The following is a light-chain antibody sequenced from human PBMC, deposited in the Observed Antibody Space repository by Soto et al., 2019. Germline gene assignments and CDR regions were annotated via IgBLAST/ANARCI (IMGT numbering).Light chain of an antibody. V-gene: IGLV2-8*01. CDR2: EVT. J-gene: IGLJ1*01. CDR3: CSYAGNSNYV. CDR1: SSDVGGYNY. Sequence: QSALTQPPSASGSPGQSVTISCTGTSSDVGGYNYVSWYQQHPGEAPKLIIYEVTKRPSGVPDRFSGSKSGNTASLTVSGLQAEDEADYHCCSYAGNSNYVFGTGTKVNVL.